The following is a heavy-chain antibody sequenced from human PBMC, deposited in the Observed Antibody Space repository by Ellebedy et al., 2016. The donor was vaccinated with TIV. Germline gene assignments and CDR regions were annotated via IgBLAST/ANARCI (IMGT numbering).Heavy chain of an antibody. V-gene: IGHV3-23*01. CDR3: AKGTSSGFNYDRVGFEY. Sequence: GESLKISCAASGFTFSSFAMHWVRQAPGKGLEWLSVISGAGDNTYDADSVKGRFTITRDNSKNMLYLQMDRLRAEDTAVYYCAKGTSSGFNYDRVGFEYWGQGTLVTVSS. CDR1: GFTFSSFA. D-gene: IGHD3-22*01. CDR2: ISGAGDNT. J-gene: IGHJ4*02.